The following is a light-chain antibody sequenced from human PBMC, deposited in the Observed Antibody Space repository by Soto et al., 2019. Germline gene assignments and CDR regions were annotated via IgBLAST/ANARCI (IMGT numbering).Light chain of an antibody. V-gene: IGLV2-14*03. CDR3: SSYTTSNTRQIV. CDR2: DVS. J-gene: IGLJ1*01. Sequence: QSVLTQPASVSGPPGQSINISCTGTSSDVGGYNYVSWYQHHPGKAPKLIIYDVSNRPSGVSNPFSGSKSGNTASLTISGLQPEDEADYYCSSYTTSNTRQIVFGTGTKLTVL. CDR1: SSDVGGYNY.